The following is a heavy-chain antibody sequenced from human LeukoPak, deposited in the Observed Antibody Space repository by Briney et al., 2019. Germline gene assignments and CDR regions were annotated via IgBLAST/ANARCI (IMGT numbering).Heavy chain of an antibody. CDR1: GGSISSYY. J-gene: IGHJ5*02. V-gene: IGHV4-4*07. Sequence: SETLSLTCTVSGGSISSYYWSWIRQPAWKGLEWIGRIYTSGSTNYNPSLKSRVTMSVDTSKNQFSLKLSSVTAADTAVYYCASQPYSGYGGNNWFDPWGQGTLVTVSS. CDR2: IYTSGST. D-gene: IGHD5-12*01. CDR3: ASQPYSGYGGNNWFDP.